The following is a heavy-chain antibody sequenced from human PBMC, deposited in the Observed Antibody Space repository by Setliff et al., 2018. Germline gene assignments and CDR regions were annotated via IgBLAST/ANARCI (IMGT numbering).Heavy chain of an antibody. CDR2: ISSISTYI. J-gene: IGHJ2*01. CDR1: GVTFSDYT. V-gene: IGHV3-21*01. CDR3: ARASYHYWYFDL. Sequence: GGSLRLSCAASGVTFSDYTMTWVRQAPGKGLEWVSSISSISTYIYYADSMKGRFTISRDNAKNSLYLQVNSLRAEDTAVYYCARASYHYWYFDLWGRGTLVTVSS. D-gene: IGHD2-2*01.